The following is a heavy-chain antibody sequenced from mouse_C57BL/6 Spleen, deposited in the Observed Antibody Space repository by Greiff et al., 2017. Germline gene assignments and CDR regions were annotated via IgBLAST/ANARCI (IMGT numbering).Heavy chain of an antibody. J-gene: IGHJ4*01. CDR1: GYTFTSYW. V-gene: IGHV1-61*01. D-gene: IGHD2-4*01. CDR2: IYPSDSET. CDR3: ARRGGYDYFYAMDY. Sequence: QVQLKQPGAELVRPGSSVKLSCKASGYTFTSYWMAWVTQRPGQGLEWIGNIYPSDSETHYNQKFKDKATLTVDKSSSTAYMQLSSLTSEDSAVYYCARRGGYDYFYAMDYWGQGTSVTVSS.